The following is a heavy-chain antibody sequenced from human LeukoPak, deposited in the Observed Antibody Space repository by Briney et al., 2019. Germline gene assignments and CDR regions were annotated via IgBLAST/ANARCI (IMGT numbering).Heavy chain of an antibody. CDR3: ARRVSCSSTSCSPPVSPWYFDL. D-gene: IGHD2-2*01. V-gene: IGHV4-31*03. Sequence: SETLSLTCTVSGGSISSGGYYWSWIRQHAGKGLEWIGYIYYSGSTYYNPSLKSRVTISVDTSKNQFSLKLSSVTAADTAVYYCARRVSCSSTSCSPPVSPWYFDLWGRGTLVTVSS. CDR1: GGSISSGGYY. J-gene: IGHJ2*01. CDR2: IYYSGST.